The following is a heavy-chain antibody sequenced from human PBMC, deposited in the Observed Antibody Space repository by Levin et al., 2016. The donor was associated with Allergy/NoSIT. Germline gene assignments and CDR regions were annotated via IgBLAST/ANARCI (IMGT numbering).Heavy chain of an antibody. CDR3: ARGYSSSWYNGVSGYFDY. D-gene: IGHD6-13*01. Sequence: WIRQPPGKGLEWVSSISSSSSYIYYADSVKGRFTISRDNAKNSLYLQMNSLRAEDTAVYYCARGYSSSWYNGVSGYFDYWGQGTLVTVSS. J-gene: IGHJ4*02. CDR2: ISSSSSYI. V-gene: IGHV3-21*01.